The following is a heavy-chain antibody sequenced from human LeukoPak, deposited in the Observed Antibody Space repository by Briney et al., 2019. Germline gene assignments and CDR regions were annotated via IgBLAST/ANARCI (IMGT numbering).Heavy chain of an antibody. CDR1: GFTFSTYS. Sequence: PGGSLRLSCAASGFTFSTYSLNWVRQAPGKGLEWVSYISSTSSKIYYADSVKGRFTISRDNSKNTLYLQMNSLRVEDTAVYYCARVGRRATPGYWGQGTLVTVSS. CDR3: ARVGRRATPGY. V-gene: IGHV3-48*01. J-gene: IGHJ4*02. CDR2: ISSTSSKI. D-gene: IGHD1-26*01.